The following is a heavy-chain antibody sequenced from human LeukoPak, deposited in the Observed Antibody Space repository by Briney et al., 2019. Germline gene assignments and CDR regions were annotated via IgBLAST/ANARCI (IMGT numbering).Heavy chain of an antibody. Sequence: PSETLSLTCTVSGGSISSYYWSWIRQPPGKGLEWIGYIYYSGSTNYNPSLKSRVTISVDTSKNQFSLKLSSVTAADTAVYYCARYCSTTSCSNEALDVWGQGTMVTVSS. CDR2: IYYSGST. D-gene: IGHD2-2*01. CDR1: GGSISSYY. CDR3: ARYCSTTSCSNEALDV. V-gene: IGHV4-59*01. J-gene: IGHJ3*01.